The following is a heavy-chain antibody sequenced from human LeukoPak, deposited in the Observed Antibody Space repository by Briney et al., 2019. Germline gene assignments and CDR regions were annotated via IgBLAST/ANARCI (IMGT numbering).Heavy chain of an antibody. CDR2: INPNSGGT. CDR1: GYPFTGYY. CDR3: ARPGAVAGELDY. V-gene: IGHV1-2*04. Sequence: ASVKASCKAPGYPFTGYYMHWVRQAPGQGLGWMGWINPNSGGTNYAQKFQGWVTMTRDTSISTAYMELSRLRSDDTAVYYCARPGAVAGELDYWGQGTLVTVSS. D-gene: IGHD6-19*01. J-gene: IGHJ4*02.